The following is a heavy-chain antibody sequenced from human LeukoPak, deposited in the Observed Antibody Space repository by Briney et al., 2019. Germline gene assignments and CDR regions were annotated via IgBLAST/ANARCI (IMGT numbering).Heavy chain of an antibody. CDR2: IRQDGGET. D-gene: IGHD6-19*01. J-gene: IGHJ4*02. CDR3: ARPPCSGGWYLMF. V-gene: IGHV3-7*01. Sequence: GGSLRLSCAASGFTFSNYWMTWVRQPPGKGLEWVANIRQDGGETYYVDSVKGRFTISRDNTKNSLYLQMNSLRAEDTAVYYCARPPCSGGWYLMFWGQGTLVTVSS. CDR1: GFTFSNYW.